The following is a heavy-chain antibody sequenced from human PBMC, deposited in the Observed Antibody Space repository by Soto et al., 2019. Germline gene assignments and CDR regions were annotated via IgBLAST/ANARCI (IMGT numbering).Heavy chain of an antibody. D-gene: IGHD3-22*01. CDR2: IYHSGRT. CDR1: GGSISSSNW. Sequence: QVQLQESGPGLVKPSGTLSLTCAVSGGSISSSNWWSWVRQPPGKGLEWIGEIYHSGRTNYNPSLKRRVTISVDKSKNQFSLKLSSVTAADTAVYYCARVGDSSGYYSYYFDYWGQGTLVTVSS. V-gene: IGHV4-4*02. J-gene: IGHJ4*02. CDR3: ARVGDSSGYYSYYFDY.